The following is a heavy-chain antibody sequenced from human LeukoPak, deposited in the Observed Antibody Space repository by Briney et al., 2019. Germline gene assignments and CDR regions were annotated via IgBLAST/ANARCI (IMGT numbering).Heavy chain of an antibody. V-gene: IGHV3-53*01. D-gene: IGHD2-2*01. Sequence: GGSLRLSCAASGFTVITYYMTWVRQAPGKGLECVSVIYSGGSTYYADPVKGRFTVPRDNSKNTLYLQMNSLRAEDTAMYYCARGLGYCTSTTCLLPFDYWGQGNLVTASS. CDR2: IYSGGST. CDR3: ARGLGYCTSTTCLLPFDY. CDR1: GFTVITYY. J-gene: IGHJ4*02.